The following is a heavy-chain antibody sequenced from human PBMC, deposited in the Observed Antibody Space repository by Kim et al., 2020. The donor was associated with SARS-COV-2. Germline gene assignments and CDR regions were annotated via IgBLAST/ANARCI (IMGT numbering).Heavy chain of an antibody. D-gene: IGHD1-26*01. J-gene: IGHJ5*02. CDR1: GFTFSDYY. V-gene: IGHV3-11*06. Sequence: GGSLRLSCAASGFTFSDYYMSWIRQAPGKGLEWVSYISSSSSYTNYADSVKGRFTISRDNAKNSLYLQMNSLRAEDTAVYYCARAGATSRRPIDPWGQGTLVTVSS. CDR3: ARAGATSRRPIDP. CDR2: ISSSSSYT.